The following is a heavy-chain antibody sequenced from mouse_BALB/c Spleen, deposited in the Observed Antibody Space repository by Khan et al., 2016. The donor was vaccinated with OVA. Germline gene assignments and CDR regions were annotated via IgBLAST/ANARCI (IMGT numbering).Heavy chain of an antibody. J-gene: IGHJ3*01. Sequence: EVQLQESGAELVKPGASVKLSCTGSGFTIKDTYMHWMNQSPEQGLEWIGRIDPANGDTKYGPRFQDKATMTADTSSNTAYLQLSSLTSEDTAVYFCATLYGNSFAYWGQGTLVSVS. CDR3: ATLYGNSFAY. CDR1: GFTIKDTY. CDR2: IDPANGDT. V-gene: IGHV14-3*02. D-gene: IGHD2-1*01.